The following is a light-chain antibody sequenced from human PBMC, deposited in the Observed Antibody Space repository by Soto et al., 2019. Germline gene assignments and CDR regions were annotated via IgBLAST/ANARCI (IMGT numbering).Light chain of an antibody. CDR1: QSVSSSY. CDR2: GAS. J-gene: IGKJ1*01. V-gene: IGKV3-20*01. Sequence: EIVLTQSPGTLSLSPGDRATLSCRASQSVSSSYLAWYQQKPGQAPRLLIYGASSRSTGIPDRFSGSGSGTDFTLTISGLEPEDCAVYYCQHYGSSFTWTCGQGTKVEIK. CDR3: QHYGSSFTWT.